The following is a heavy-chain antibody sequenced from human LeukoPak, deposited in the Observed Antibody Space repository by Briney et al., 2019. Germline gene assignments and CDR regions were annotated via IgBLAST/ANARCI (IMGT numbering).Heavy chain of an antibody. CDR2: INHSGST. Sequence: SETLSLTCAVYGGSFSGYYWSWIRQPPGKGLEWIGEINHSGSTNYNPSLKSRVTISVDTSKNQFSLKLSSVTAADTAVFYCAALTTADAFDIWGQGTMVTVSS. CDR3: AALTTADAFDI. CDR1: GGSFSGYY. V-gene: IGHV4-34*01. D-gene: IGHD3-22*01. J-gene: IGHJ3*02.